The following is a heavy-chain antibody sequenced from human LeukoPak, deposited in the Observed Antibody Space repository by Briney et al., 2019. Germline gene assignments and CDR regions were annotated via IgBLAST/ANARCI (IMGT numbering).Heavy chain of an antibody. J-gene: IGHJ6*02. Sequence: GGSLRLSCAASGFTFSSYAMSWVRQAPGKGLEWVSAISGSGGSTYYADSVKGRLTISRDNSKNTLYLQMNSLRAEDTAVYYCAKDVDFPYYYGMDVWGQGTTVTVSS. CDR2: ISGSGGST. CDR1: GFTFSSYA. D-gene: IGHD3-3*01. CDR3: AKDVDFPYYYGMDV. V-gene: IGHV3-23*01.